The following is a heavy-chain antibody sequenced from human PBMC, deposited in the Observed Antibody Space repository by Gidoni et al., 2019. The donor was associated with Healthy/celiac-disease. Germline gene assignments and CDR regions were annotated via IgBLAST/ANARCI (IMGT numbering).Heavy chain of an antibody. Sequence: APGKGLEWVAVISYDGSNKYYADSVKGRFTISRDNSKNTLYLQMNSLRAEDTAVYYCAKGPYYDSSGYQFDYWGQGTLVTVSS. D-gene: IGHD3-22*01. CDR2: ISYDGSNK. J-gene: IGHJ4*02. V-gene: IGHV3-30*18. CDR3: AKGPYYDSSGYQFDY.